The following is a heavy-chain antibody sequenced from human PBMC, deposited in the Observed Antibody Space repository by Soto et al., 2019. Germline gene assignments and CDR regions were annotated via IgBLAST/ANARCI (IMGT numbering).Heavy chain of an antibody. D-gene: IGHD2-2*01. V-gene: IGHV1-69*13. Sequence: ASVKVSCKASGGTFSSYAISWVRQAPGQGLEWMGGIIPIFGTANYAQKFQGRVTITADESTSTAYMELSSLRSEDTAVYYCARVFPPYFVVVPAALDIWGQGTMVTVSS. CDR1: GGTFSSYA. CDR2: IIPIFGTA. J-gene: IGHJ3*02. CDR3: ARVFPPYFVVVPAALDI.